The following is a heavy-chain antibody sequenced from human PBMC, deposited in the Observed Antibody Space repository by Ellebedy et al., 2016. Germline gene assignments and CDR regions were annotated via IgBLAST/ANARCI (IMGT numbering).Heavy chain of an antibody. Sequence: LSLTCASSGFTVSTNYMKWVRQAPGKGLEWVSAIFSDGNTYYADSVKGRFTISRDNSKNTLYLQMNSLRVGDTAVYDCARWTSGRLIYGLDVWGQGTTVTVSS. CDR2: IFSDGNT. J-gene: IGHJ6*02. CDR3: ARWTSGRLIYGLDV. V-gene: IGHV3-53*01. CDR1: GFTVSTNY. D-gene: IGHD3-10*01.